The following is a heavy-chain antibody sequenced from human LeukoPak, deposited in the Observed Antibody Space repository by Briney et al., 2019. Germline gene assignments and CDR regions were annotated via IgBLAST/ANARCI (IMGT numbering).Heavy chain of an antibody. Sequence: PGGSLRLSCAASGFTVSSNYMSWVRQAPGKGLEWVAVISYDGTNKYYADSVKGRFTISRDNSKNTLYLQMNSLRAEDTAVYYCAREVYYYDSSGYYSADAFDIWGQGTMVTVSS. CDR3: AREVYYYDSSGYYSADAFDI. CDR1: GFTVSSNY. J-gene: IGHJ3*02. D-gene: IGHD3-22*01. CDR2: ISYDGTNK. V-gene: IGHV3-30-3*01.